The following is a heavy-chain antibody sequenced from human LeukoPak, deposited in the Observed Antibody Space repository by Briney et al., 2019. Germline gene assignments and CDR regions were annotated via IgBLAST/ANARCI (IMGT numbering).Heavy chain of an antibody. CDR3: AKEKSYTWPDSFDM. CDR2: INSDGYSI. J-gene: IGHJ3*02. Sequence: PGGSLRPSCAASGFTFSAYWMHWVRQVPGEGLVWVSRINSDGYSIAYADSVKGRFTISRDNSKSTLYLQMNSLRAEDTAVYYCAKEKSYTWPDSFDMWGQGTMVTVSS. V-gene: IGHV3-74*01. D-gene: IGHD1-26*01. CDR1: GFTFSAYW.